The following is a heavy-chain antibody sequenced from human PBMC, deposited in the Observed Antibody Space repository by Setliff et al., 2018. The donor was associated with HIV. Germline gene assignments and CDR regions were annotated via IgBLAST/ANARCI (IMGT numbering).Heavy chain of an antibody. CDR3: ARVAVPGLGYFQS. CDR1: GDTFSSYA. Sequence: VASVKVSCKASGDTFSSYAISWVRQAPGQGLEWMGGIIPVLGLSYYAQNFQGRVTMTRDTSTSTVYMELSSQRSEDTAVYYCARVAVPGLGYFQSWGQGTLVTVSS. V-gene: IGHV1-69*10. D-gene: IGHD6-19*01. J-gene: IGHJ1*01. CDR2: IIPVLGLS.